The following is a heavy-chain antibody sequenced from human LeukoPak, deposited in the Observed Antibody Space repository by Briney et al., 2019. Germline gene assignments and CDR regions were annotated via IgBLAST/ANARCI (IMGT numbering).Heavy chain of an antibody. CDR1: GFTFSDYY. D-gene: IGHD2-8*02. J-gene: IGHJ4*02. CDR3: ARLFGGVTTFDY. Sequence: GGSLRLSCAASGFTFSDYYMSWIRQAPGKGLEWVSYITTSGSTIYYADSVKGRFIISRDNARNSLYLQMNSLRAEDTAVYYCARLFGGVTTFDYWGQGALVTVSS. CDR2: ITTSGSTI. V-gene: IGHV3-11*04.